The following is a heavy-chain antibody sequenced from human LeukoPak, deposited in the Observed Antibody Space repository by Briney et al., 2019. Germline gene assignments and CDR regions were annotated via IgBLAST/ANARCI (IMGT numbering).Heavy chain of an antibody. CDR2: IFYSGST. Sequence: KSSETLSLTCTVSGGSISTSNYYWGWIRQPPGKGLEWIGNIFYSGSTNYNPSLKSRVTISVDTSKNQFSLKLSSVTAADTAVYYCARGSYRGAAAGTGLPFDYWGQGTLVTVSS. CDR3: ARGSYRGAAAGTGLPFDY. J-gene: IGHJ4*02. V-gene: IGHV4-39*07. D-gene: IGHD6-13*01. CDR1: GGSISTSNYY.